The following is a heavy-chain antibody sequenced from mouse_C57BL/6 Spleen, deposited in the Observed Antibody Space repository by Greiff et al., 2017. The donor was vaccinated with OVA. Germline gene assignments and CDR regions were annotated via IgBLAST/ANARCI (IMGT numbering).Heavy chain of an antibody. Sequence: QVHVKQPGAELVRPGSSVKLSCKASGYTFTSYWMHWVKQRPIKGLEWIGNINPSDSETHYNQKFKDKSTLTVDKSSSTAYMQLSSLTSEDSAVYYCARDYYGSSSAWFAYWGQGTLVTVSA. D-gene: IGHD1-1*01. CDR2: INPSDSET. CDR1: GYTFTSYW. CDR3: ARDYYGSSSAWFAY. V-gene: IGHV1-52*01. J-gene: IGHJ3*01.